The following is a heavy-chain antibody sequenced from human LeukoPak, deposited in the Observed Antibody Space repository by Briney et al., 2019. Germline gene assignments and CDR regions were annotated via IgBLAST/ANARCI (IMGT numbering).Heavy chain of an antibody. CDR2: ISGSGSNT. D-gene: IGHD1-26*01. J-gene: IGHJ5*02. Sequence: GGSLRLSCAASGFTFSSYEMSWVRQAPGKGLEWVSDISGSGSNTYYADSVKGRFTISRDNSKNTLYLQMNSLRVEDTAVYYCAKKYSTGLDPWGQGTLVTVSS. CDR1: GFTFSSYE. V-gene: IGHV3-23*01. CDR3: AKKYSTGLDP.